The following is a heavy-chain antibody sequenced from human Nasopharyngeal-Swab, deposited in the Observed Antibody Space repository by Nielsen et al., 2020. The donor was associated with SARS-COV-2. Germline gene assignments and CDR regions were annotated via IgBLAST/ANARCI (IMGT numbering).Heavy chain of an antibody. J-gene: IGHJ6*02. Sequence: SETLSLTCTVSGGSISSSSYYWGWIRQPPGKGLEWIGSIYYSGSTYYNPSLKSRVTISVDTSKNQFSLTLSSVTAADTAVYYCARHVPAILWFGVQSYYGMDVWGQGTTVTVSS. CDR2: IYYSGST. D-gene: IGHD3-10*01. CDR3: ARHVPAILWFGVQSYYGMDV. CDR1: GGSISSSSYY. V-gene: IGHV4-39*01.